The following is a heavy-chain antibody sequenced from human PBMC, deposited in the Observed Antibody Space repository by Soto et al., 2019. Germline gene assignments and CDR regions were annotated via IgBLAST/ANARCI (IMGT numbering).Heavy chain of an antibody. J-gene: IGHJ4*02. CDR3: AKISSGPFDY. D-gene: IGHD3-22*01. Sequence: GGSLRLSCAASGCTFSSYGMHWVRQAPGKGLGWGAVISYDGSNKYYSDSVKGRFTISRENSKNTLYLQMNSLRAEDTAVYYCAKISSGPFDYWGQGTLVTVSS. CDR2: ISYDGSNK. V-gene: IGHV3-30*18. CDR1: GCTFSSYG.